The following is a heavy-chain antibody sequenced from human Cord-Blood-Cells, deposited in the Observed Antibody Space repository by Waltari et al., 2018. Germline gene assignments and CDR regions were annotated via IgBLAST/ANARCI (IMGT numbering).Heavy chain of an antibody. J-gene: IGHJ4*02. CDR2: ISSSGSTI. Sequence: EVQLVESGGGLVQPGGSLRLSCAASGFTFSSYEMNWVRQAPGKGLEWVSYISSSGSTIYYADSVKGRFTISRDNAKNSLYLQMNSLRAEDTAVYYCAREVYDILTGYYHGLFEYWGQGTLVTVSS. CDR1: GFTFSSYE. D-gene: IGHD3-9*01. CDR3: AREVYDILTGYYHGLFEY. V-gene: IGHV3-48*03.